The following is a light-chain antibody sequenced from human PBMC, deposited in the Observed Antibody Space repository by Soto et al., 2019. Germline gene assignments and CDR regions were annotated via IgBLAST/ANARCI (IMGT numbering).Light chain of an antibody. Sequence: QSVLTQPPSVSAAPGQKVTISCSGSSSNIGITSVSWYQQLPEAAPKLLIYENDKRPSGIPDRFSGSKSGTSATLGITGLQTGDEAVYYCGTWDSSLSADVFGTGTKLTVL. CDR1: SSNIGITS. J-gene: IGLJ1*01. CDR3: GTWDSSLSADV. CDR2: END. V-gene: IGLV1-51*02.